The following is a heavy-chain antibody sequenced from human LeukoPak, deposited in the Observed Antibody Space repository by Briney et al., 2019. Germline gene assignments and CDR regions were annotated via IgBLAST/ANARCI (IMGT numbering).Heavy chain of an antibody. CDR3: ARGERAIPIYY. CDR1: GGSFSNYA. J-gene: IGHJ4*02. Sequence: SVKVCCKASGGSFSNYAISWVRQAPGQGLEWMGGIIPILGSATYAQHFQGRVTITMDESTTTAYMELSSLRPGDTAVFYCARGERAIPIYYWGQGTLVTVSS. D-gene: IGHD3-10*01. V-gene: IGHV1-69*05. CDR2: IIPILGSA.